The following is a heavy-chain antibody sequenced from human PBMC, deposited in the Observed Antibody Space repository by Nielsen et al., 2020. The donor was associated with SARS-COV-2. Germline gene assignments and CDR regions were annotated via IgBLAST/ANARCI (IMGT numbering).Heavy chain of an antibody. J-gene: IGHJ4*02. CDR2: ISWNSGSI. CDR3: GGFSIAMAGTDH. D-gene: IGHD6-19*01. CDR1: GFTFDDYA. Sequence: GGSLRLSCAASGFTFDDYAMHWVRQAPGKGLEWVSGISWNSGSIGYADSVKGRFTISRDNAKNSLYLQMNSLRAEDTALYYCGGFSIAMAGTDHWGQGTLVTVSS. V-gene: IGHV3-9*01.